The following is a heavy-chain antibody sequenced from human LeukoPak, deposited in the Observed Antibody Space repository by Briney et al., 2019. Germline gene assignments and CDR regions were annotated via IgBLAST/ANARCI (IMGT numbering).Heavy chain of an antibody. CDR3: ARNRYYYGSGNYGVPNWFDP. CDR1: GGSISSYY. Sequence: PSETLSLTCTVSGGSISSYYWGWIRQPPGKGLKWIGSIYYSGSTYYNPSLKSRVTISVDTSKNQFSLKLNSVTAADTAVYYCARNRYYYGSGNYGVPNWFDPWGQGTLVTVSS. J-gene: IGHJ5*02. D-gene: IGHD3-10*01. V-gene: IGHV4-39*01. CDR2: IYYSGST.